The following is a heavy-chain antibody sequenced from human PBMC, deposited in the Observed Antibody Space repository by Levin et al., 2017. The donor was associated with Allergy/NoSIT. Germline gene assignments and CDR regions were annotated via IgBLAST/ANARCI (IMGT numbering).Heavy chain of an antibody. CDR3: ARNRIVVAGGTDYYYGMDV. V-gene: IGHV4-61*01. Sequence: GSLRLSCTVSGGSVSSGTYYWSWIRQPPGKGLEWIGYINYRGSTNYNPSLQSRVTISVDTSNHEFSLKLSSVTAADTAVYYCARNRIVVAGGTDYYYGMDVWGQGTTVTVSS. CDR2: INYRGST. CDR1: GGSVSSGTYY. J-gene: IGHJ6*02. D-gene: IGHD6-19*01.